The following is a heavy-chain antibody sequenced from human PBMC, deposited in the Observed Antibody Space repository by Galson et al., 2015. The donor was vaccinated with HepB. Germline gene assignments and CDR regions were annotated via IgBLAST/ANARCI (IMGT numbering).Heavy chain of an antibody. V-gene: IGHV4-59*08. Sequence: LSLTCTVSGGSISSYYWSWIRQPPGKGLEWIGYIYYSGSTNYNPSLKSRVTISVDTSKNQFSLKLSSVTAADTAVYYCARQVHRNWFDPWGQGTLVTVSS. CDR2: IYYSGST. CDR3: ARQVHRNWFDP. CDR1: GGSISSYY. J-gene: IGHJ5*02.